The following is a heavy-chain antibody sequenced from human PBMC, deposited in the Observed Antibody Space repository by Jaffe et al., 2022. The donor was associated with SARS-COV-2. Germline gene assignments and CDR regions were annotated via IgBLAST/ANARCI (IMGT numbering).Heavy chain of an antibody. CDR1: GFTFSNYD. V-gene: IGHV3-64*01. CDR3: ARVEKYCGGDCLLDY. CDR2: ISSHGGST. Sequence: EVQLVESGGGLVQPGGSLRLSCVASGFTFSNYDMHWVRQAPGKGLEYVSAISSHGGSTYYANSVKGRFTISRDNSKNTLYLQMGSLRAEDMGVYYCARVEKYCGGDCLLDYWGQGTLVTVSP. J-gene: IGHJ4*02. D-gene: IGHD2-21*02.